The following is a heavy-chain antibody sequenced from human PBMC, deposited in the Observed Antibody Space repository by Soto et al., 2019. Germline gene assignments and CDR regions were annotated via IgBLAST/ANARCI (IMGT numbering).Heavy chain of an antibody. CDR3: AKDEQHGEAYWGGGYLYLMDV. V-gene: IGHV3-23*01. D-gene: IGHD1-26*01. J-gene: IGHJ6*02. CDR2: ISASGGTT. Sequence: GGSLRLSCAASGLTFNSYAMSWVRQAPGKGLEWVSGISASGGTTYFADSAKGRFTISRDNSKNTLYLQMNSLRAGDTAVYYCAKDEQHGEAYWGGGYLYLMDVWGPGTTVTVSS. CDR1: GLTFNSYA.